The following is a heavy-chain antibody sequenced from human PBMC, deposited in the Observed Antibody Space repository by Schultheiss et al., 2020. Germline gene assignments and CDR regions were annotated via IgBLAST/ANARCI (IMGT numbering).Heavy chain of an antibody. J-gene: IGHJ4*02. V-gene: IGHV3-30-3*01. CDR3: AKDSNLGIAVAGGDFDY. D-gene: IGHD6-19*01. CDR2: ISYDGSNK. CDR1: GFTFSSYA. Sequence: GGSLRLSCAASGFTFSSYAMHWVRQAPGKGLEWVAVISYDGSNKYYADSVKGRFTISRDNSKNTLYLQMNSLRAEDTAVYYCAKDSNLGIAVAGGDFDYWGQGTLVTVSS.